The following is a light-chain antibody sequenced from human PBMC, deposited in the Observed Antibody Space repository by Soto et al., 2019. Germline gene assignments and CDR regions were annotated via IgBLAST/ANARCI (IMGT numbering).Light chain of an antibody. Sequence: QSALTQPPSASGSPGQSGTLSCTGTSSDVGGYNYVSWYQQHPGKAPKLMIYEVSKRPSGVPDRCSGSKSGNTASLTVSGLQAEDEADYYCSSYAGSNNYVFGTGTKVTVL. J-gene: IGLJ1*01. V-gene: IGLV2-8*01. CDR3: SSYAGSNNYV. CDR1: SSDVGGYNY. CDR2: EVS.